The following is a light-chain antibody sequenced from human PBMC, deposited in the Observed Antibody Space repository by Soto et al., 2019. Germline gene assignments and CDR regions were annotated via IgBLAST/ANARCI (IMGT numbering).Light chain of an antibody. V-gene: IGKV1-39*01. CDR3: QKSYSTPWT. CDR1: QSIANY. CDR2: AAS. J-gene: IGKJ1*01. Sequence: EIQITQSPSSLSESVGDTVTLTCRASQSIANYLNWYQQKPGKAPNLLIHAASTLQSGVPSRFSGGGTGTDFTLTIGSLQPEDFATYYCQKSYSTPWTCGQGNTGDIK.